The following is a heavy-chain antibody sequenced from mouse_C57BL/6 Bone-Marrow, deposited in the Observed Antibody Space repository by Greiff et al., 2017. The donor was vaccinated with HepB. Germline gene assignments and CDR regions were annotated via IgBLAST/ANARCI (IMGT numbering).Heavy chain of an antibody. CDR3: TRAVVAYYFDY. D-gene: IGHD1-1*01. V-gene: IGHV5-9-1*02. Sequence: EVKLMESGEGLVKPGGSLKLSCAASGFTFSSYAMSWVRQTPEKRLEWVAYISSGGDYIYYADTVKGRFTISRDNARNTLYLQMSSLKSEDTAMYYCTRAVVAYYFDYWGQGTTLTVSS. J-gene: IGHJ2*01. CDR2: ISSGGDYI. CDR1: GFTFSSYA.